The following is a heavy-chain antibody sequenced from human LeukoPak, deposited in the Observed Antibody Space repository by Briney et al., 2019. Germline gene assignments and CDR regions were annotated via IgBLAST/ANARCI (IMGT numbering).Heavy chain of an antibody. CDR3: ARSFVYDSSGGSGYFDS. J-gene: IGHJ4*02. CDR1: GGTISSSSYY. Sequence: SETLSLTCSVSGGTISSSSYYWGWIRQPPGKGLEWIGSIYYSGSTLSNPSLKSRVTISVDTSKNDFSLKLTSVTAAGTAMYYCARSFVYDSSGGSGYFDSWGQGTLVTVSS. D-gene: IGHD3-22*01. CDR2: IYYSGST. V-gene: IGHV4-39*02.